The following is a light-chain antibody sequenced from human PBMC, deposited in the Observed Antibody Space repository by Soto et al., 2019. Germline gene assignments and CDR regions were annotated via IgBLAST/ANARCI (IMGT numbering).Light chain of an antibody. CDR3: QQYYSAPWT. V-gene: IGKV4-1*01. CDR2: WAS. J-gene: IGKJ1*01. CDR1: QSVLYSSNNKNY. Sequence: DIVMTQSPDSLAVSLGERATINCKSSQSVLYSSNNKNYLAWYPQKPRQPPKLLIYWASTRESGVPDRFSGSGSWTDFTLTISSLQAEDVAVYYCQQYYSAPWTFGQGNKVEIK.